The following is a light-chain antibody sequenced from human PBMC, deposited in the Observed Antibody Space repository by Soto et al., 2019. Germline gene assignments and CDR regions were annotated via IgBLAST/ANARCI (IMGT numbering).Light chain of an antibody. Sequence: EIILTQSPGTLSVSPGETVTLVCRASKSVSVYLAWYQLKSDQPPRLLIHGASDRATGVPARFSGIGSGTESTLRISSLQSEDFGTYYCHQYKHWPPLTFGVGTRVDIK. CDR1: KSVSVY. J-gene: IGKJ4*01. V-gene: IGKV3-15*01. CDR2: GAS. CDR3: HQYKHWPPLT.